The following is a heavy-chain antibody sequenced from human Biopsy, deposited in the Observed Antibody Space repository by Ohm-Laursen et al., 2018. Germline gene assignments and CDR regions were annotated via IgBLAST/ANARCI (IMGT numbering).Heavy chain of an antibody. Sequence: SVTASCQPPTGTFNSYGIIWVRQAPGQGLEWMGRIIPILRTTAYAQTFLGRVTITADSPTSTVDMELTSLTSDDTAVYFCAREAIGYQLPCDDWGQGTLVTVSS. D-gene: IGHD2-2*01. V-gene: IGHV1-69*11. CDR2: IIPILRTT. J-gene: IGHJ4*02. CDR1: TGTFNSYG. CDR3: AREAIGYQLPCDD.